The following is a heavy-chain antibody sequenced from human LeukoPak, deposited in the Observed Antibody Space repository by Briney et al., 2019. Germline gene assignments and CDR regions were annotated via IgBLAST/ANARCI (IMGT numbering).Heavy chain of an antibody. J-gene: IGHJ6*02. Sequence: GGSLRLSCAASGFTVSSNYMSWVRQAPGKGLEWVSVIYSGGSTYYADSVKGRFTISRDNSKSTLYLQMNSLRAEDTAVYYCARGAGGGYSYGTVYGMDVWGQGTTVTVSS. V-gene: IGHV3-66*01. D-gene: IGHD5-18*01. CDR2: IYSGGST. CDR1: GFTVSSNY. CDR3: ARGAGGGYSYGTVYGMDV.